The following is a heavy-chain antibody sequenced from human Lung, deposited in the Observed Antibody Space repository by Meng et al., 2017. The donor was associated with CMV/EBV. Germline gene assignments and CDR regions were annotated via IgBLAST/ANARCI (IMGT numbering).Heavy chain of an antibody. CDR1: GYFITTGFH. J-gene: IGHJ4*02. V-gene: IGHV4-38-2*02. D-gene: IGHD5-18*01. Sequence: SCTVSGYFITTGFHWGWIRQPPGKGLEWIGSIYHSGTTYYNPSLGSRLAMSVDTSKNHFSLKLSSVTAADTAVYYCARANTAMGPFDSWGQGTLVTVSS. CDR3: ARANTAMGPFDS. CDR2: IYHSGTT.